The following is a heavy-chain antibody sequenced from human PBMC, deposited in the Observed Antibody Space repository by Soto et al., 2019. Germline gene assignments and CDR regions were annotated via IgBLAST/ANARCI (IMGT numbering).Heavy chain of an antibody. Sequence: SETLSLTCTVSGGSISSYYWSWIRQPAGKGLEWIGRIYTSGSTNYNLSLKSRVTMSVDTSKNQFSLKLSSVTAADTAVYYCARAIAVAGTEWLGYWGQGTLVTVSS. J-gene: IGHJ4*02. CDR2: IYTSGST. V-gene: IGHV4-4*07. CDR1: GGSISSYY. D-gene: IGHD6-19*01. CDR3: ARAIAVAGTEWLGY.